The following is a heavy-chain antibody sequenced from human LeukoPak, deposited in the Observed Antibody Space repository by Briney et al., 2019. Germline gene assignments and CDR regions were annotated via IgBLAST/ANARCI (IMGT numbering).Heavy chain of an antibody. CDR2: ISGSGGST. CDR3: AKDIGWLDYGDYVGAFDI. CDR1: GFTFSSCA. V-gene: IGHV3-23*01. Sequence: GGSLRLSCAASGFTFSSCAMSWVRQAPGKGLEWVSAISGSGGSTYYADSVKGRFTISRDNSKNTLYLQMNSLRAEDTAVYYCAKDIGWLDYGDYVGAFDIWGQGTMVTVSS. D-gene: IGHD4-17*01. J-gene: IGHJ3*02.